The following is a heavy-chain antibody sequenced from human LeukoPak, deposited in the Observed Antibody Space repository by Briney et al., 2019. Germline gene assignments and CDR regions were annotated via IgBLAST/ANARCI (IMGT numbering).Heavy chain of an antibody. V-gene: IGHV3-23*01. CDR3: ARGVLGIWGSYRDYFDY. D-gene: IGHD3-16*02. Sequence: GGSLRLSCAASGFTFSSYAMSWVRQAPGKGLEWVSAISGSAGSTYYADSVKGRFTISRDNSKNTLYLQMNSLRAEGTAVYYCARGVLGIWGSYRDYFDYWGQGTLVTVSS. CDR2: ISGSAGST. J-gene: IGHJ4*02. CDR1: GFTFSSYA.